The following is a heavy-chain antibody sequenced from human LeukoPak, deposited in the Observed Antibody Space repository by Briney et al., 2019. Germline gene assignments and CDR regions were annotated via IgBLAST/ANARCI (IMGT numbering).Heavy chain of an antibody. CDR2: IYYSGST. CDR3: ARSSTLYGHFDY. V-gene: IGHV4-39*07. D-gene: IGHD3-10*01. CDR1: GASISSSGYY. J-gene: IGHJ4*02. Sequence: SETLSLTCTVSGASISSSGYYWGWIRQPPGKGLEWFGTIYYSGSTYYNPSLKSRVTISVDTSKNQFSLKLKSVTAADTAVYYCARSSTLYGHFDYWGQGSLVTVSS.